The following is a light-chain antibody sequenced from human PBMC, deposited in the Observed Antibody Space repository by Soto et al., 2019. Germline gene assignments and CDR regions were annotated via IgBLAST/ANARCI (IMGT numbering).Light chain of an antibody. J-gene: IGKJ1*01. CDR3: LQDYSYPWT. V-gene: IGKV1-6*01. Sequence: AIQMTQSPSSLSASVGDRVTITCRASQDIRNDLGWYQQKPGKAPKLLLYAASSLQSGVPSRLSGSASGTDFTLTISSLQPQDFATYYCLQDYSYPWTFGQGTKVEIK. CDR1: QDIRND. CDR2: AAS.